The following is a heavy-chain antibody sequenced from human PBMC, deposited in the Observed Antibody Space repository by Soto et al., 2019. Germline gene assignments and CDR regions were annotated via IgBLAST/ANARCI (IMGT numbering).Heavy chain of an antibody. V-gene: IGHV4-59*13. CDR2: IYYSGST. J-gene: IGHJ4*02. Sequence: SETLSITCTVSGGSISSYYWSWIRQPPGKGLEWIGYIYYSGSTNYNPSLKSRVTISVDTSKNQFSLKLSSVTAADTAVYYCARLGYCSGGSCYLQFAYCGQGTPVPVSS. CDR1: GGSISSYY. D-gene: IGHD2-15*01. CDR3: ARLGYCSGGSCYLQFAY.